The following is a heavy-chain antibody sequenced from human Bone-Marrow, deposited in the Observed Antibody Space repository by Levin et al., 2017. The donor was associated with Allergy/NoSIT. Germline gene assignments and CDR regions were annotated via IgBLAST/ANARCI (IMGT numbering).Heavy chain of an antibody. J-gene: IGHJ6*02. D-gene: IGHD2-2*01. CDR3: ARVMASHQSYGLDV. CDR1: GFTVRNNY. CDR2: IYSGGHT. V-gene: IGHV3-53*01. Sequence: PGGSLRLSCAVSGFTVRNNYMSWVRQAPGKGLEWISLIYSGGHTYSADSVKGRFTISRDISKNTLSLQMSSLRGEDTAVYYCARVMASHQSYGLDVWGQGTTVTV.